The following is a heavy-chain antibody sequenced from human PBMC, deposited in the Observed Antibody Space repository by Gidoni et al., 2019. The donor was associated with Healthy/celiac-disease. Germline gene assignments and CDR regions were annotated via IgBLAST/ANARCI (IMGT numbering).Heavy chain of an antibody. Sequence: QVQLVESGGGVVQPGRSLRLSCAASGFTFSSYAMHWVRQAPGKGLEWVAVISYDGSNKYYADSVKGRFTISRDNSKNTLYLQMNSLRAEDTAVYYCARGRGRQWLVPLDYWGQGTLVTVSS. D-gene: IGHD6-19*01. J-gene: IGHJ4*02. CDR3: ARGRGRQWLVPLDY. CDR2: ISYDGSNK. V-gene: IGHV3-30-3*01. CDR1: GFTFSSYA.